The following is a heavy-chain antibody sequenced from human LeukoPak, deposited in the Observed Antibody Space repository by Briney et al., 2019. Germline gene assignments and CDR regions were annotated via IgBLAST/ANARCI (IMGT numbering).Heavy chain of an antibody. Sequence: SETLSLTCTVSGGSISNYYWSWIRQTPGKGLEWIGYIHNSGSTKYNPSLKSPVSISVDTSKNQFSLKLSSVTAADTAVYYCARETSQKGAHYMDVWGKGTTVTISS. J-gene: IGHJ6*03. CDR2: IHNSGST. D-gene: IGHD3-16*01. V-gene: IGHV4-59*01. CDR3: ARETSQKGAHYMDV. CDR1: GGSISNYY.